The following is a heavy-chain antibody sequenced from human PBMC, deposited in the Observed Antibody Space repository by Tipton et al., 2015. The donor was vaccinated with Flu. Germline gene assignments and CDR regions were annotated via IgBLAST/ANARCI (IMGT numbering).Heavy chain of an antibody. CDR2: IYPGDSDT. CDR3: ARRLSLRTSGRPRGMGFDI. D-gene: IGHD2-8*01. J-gene: IGHJ3*02. Sequence: VQLVQSGAEVKKPGESLKISCKASGYSFTGKWIGWVRQMPGKGLEWMGIIYPGDSDTRYSPSFEGQVTISADKSRNTAYLQWNSLRASDTAMYYCARRLSLRTSGRPRGMGFDIWGQGTTVTVSP. CDR1: GYSFTGKW. V-gene: IGHV5-51*01.